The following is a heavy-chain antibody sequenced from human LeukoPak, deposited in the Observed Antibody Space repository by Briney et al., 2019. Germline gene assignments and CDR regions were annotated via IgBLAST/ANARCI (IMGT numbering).Heavy chain of an antibody. V-gene: IGHV4-59*01. CDR2: IYYSGST. CDR1: AGSISLYNTYY. CDR3: VRSDDFWSGYYGY. J-gene: IGHJ4*02. Sequence: SETLSLTCTVSAGSISLYNTYYWNWIRQSPGKGLEWIGYIYYSGSTNYNPSLKSRVTISVDTSKNQFSLKLSSVTAADTAVYYCVRSDDFWSGYYGYWGQGTLVTVPS. D-gene: IGHD3-3*01.